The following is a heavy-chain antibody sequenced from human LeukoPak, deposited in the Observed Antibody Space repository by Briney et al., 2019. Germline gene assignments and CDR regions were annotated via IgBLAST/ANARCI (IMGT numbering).Heavy chain of an antibody. CDR3: ATDQVVGSTRYSWFDP. CDR1: GENFSIYF. D-gene: IGHD1-26*01. J-gene: IGHJ5*02. V-gene: IGHV4-34*01. Sequence: PSETLSLTCAVYGENFSIYFYSWIRQPPGKGLEWIGEINHGGSTSYNPSLKSRVTISVDTSKNQFSLRLSSVTAADTAVYYCATDQVVGSTRYSWFDPWGQGTLVTVSS. CDR2: INHGGST.